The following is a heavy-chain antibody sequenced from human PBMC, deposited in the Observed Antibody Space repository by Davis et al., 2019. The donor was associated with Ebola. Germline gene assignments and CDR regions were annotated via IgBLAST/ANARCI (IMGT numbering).Heavy chain of an antibody. CDR1: GYTLSELS. V-gene: IGHV1-24*01. D-gene: IGHD6-19*01. Sequence: AASVKVSCKVSGYTLSELSIHWLRQAPGKGLEWMVGFDPQEGEIIHAQKFQGRVNMTEDTSTDTAYMELSSLRSEDTAVYHCATGVGKQWLVWWFDPWGQGTLVTVSS. CDR3: ATGVGKQWLVWWFDP. J-gene: IGHJ5*02. CDR2: FDPQEGEI.